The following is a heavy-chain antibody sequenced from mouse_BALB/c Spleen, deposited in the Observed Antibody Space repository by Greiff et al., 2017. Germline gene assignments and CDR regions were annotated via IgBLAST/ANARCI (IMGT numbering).Heavy chain of an antibody. CDR2: IFPGTGTT. V-gene: IGHV1S132*01. CDR1: GYTFTSYW. D-gene: IGHD2-1*01. Sequence: QVQLQQSGAELVKPGASVKLSCKTSGYTFTSYWIQWVKQRPGQGLGWIGEIFPGTGTTYYNEKFKGKATLTIDTSSSTAYMQLSSLTSEDSAVYFCARNGNYFDDWGQGTTLTVSS. CDR3: ARNGNYFDD. J-gene: IGHJ2*01.